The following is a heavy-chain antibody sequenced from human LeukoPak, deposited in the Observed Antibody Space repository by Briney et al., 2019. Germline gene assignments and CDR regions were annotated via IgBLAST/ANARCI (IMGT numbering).Heavy chain of an antibody. D-gene: IGHD2-2*01. CDR3: ARPYCSSTSCYAYFDY. CDR2: IKQDGSEK. Sequence: TGGSLRLSCAASRFTFSSYWMSWVRQAPGKGLEWVANIKQDGSEKYYVDSVKGRFTISRDNAKNSLYLQMNSLRAEDTAVYYCARPYCSSTSCYAYFDYWGQGTLVTVSS. V-gene: IGHV3-7*03. J-gene: IGHJ4*02. CDR1: RFTFSSYW.